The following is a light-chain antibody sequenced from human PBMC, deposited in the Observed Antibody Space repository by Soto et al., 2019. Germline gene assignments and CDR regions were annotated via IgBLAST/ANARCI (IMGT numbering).Light chain of an antibody. CDR2: DAS. Sequence: DIQLTQSPASLSASLGDKVTITCRASQSIRSYLNWVQQKPGKAPKLLIYDASSLQTGVPSRFSGSGSGTESTLTINSLQSEDFEVYYCQQYNNWPRTFGQGTKVDIK. CDR3: QQYNNWPRT. J-gene: IGKJ1*01. CDR1: QSIRSY. V-gene: IGKV1-39*01.